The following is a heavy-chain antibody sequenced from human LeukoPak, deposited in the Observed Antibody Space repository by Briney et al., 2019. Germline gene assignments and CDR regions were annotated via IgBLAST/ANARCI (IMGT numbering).Heavy chain of an antibody. CDR1: GSSISSYY. D-gene: IGHD6-13*01. J-gene: IGHJ3*01. V-gene: IGHV4-59*01. CDR3: ARDMYSTRWYGSFDV. Sequence: SETLSLTCTVSGSSISSYYWSWIRQPPGKGLEWIGYIYYSGSTNYNPSLKSRVTISVDTSKNQFSLKLSSVTAADTAVYYCARDMYSTRWYGSFDVWGQGTMVTVSS. CDR2: IYYSGST.